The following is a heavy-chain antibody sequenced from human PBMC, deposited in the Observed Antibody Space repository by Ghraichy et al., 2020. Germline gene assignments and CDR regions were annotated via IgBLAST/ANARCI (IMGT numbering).Heavy chain of an antibody. CDR2: ISSSGSTI. CDR3: ARDYVPGYCSGGSCYSLYFDY. V-gene: IGHV3-11*01. Sequence: GGSLRLSCAASGFTFSDYYMSWIRQAPGKGLEWVSYISSSGSTIYYADSVKGRFTISRDNAKNSLYLQMNSLRAEDTAVYYCARDYVPGYCSGGSCYSLYFDYWGQGTLVTVSS. D-gene: IGHD2-15*01. J-gene: IGHJ4*02. CDR1: GFTFSDYY.